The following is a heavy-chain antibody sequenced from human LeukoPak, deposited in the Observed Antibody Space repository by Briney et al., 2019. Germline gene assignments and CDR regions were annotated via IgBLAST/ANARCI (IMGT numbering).Heavy chain of an antibody. CDR1: GLIFSRDG. Sequence: GGSLRLSCAASGLIFSRDGMHWVRQAPGKGLEWVAVIWYDGSNKYYAGSVKGRFTISRDNSKNTLYLQMNSLRAEDTAVYYCARDIPTPYYYDSSGSDRFDYWGQGTLVTVSS. CDR2: IWYDGSNK. CDR3: ARDIPTPYYYDSSGSDRFDY. V-gene: IGHV3-33*08. J-gene: IGHJ4*02. D-gene: IGHD3-22*01.